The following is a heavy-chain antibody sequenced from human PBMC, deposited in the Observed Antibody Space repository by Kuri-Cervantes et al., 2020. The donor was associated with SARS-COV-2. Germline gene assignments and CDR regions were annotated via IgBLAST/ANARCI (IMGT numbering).Heavy chain of an antibody. J-gene: IGHJ4*02. CDR1: GLTFVNYA. V-gene: IGHV1-3*01. CDR2: INAGNGDT. CDR3: AMHFYGSGNYHDTLDK. D-gene: IGHD3-10*01. Sequence: ASVKVSCKSSGLTFVNYAMHWVRQAPGQRLEWMGWINAGNGDTKISQKFQGRVTITRDIFADTAYMDLSSLRSEDTAVYYCAMHFYGSGNYHDTLDKWGQGTLVTVSS.